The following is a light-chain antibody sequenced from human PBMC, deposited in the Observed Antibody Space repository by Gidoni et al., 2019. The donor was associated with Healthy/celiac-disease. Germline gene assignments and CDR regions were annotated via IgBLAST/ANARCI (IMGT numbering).Light chain of an antibody. CDR2: AAS. CDR3: QQLNSYPPYT. CDR1: QGISSY. J-gene: IGKJ2*01. Sequence: IQLTQSPSSLSASVGVRVTITCRASQGISSYLAWYQQKPGKAPKLLIYAASTLQSGVPSRFSGSGSGTDFTLTISSLQPEDFATYYCQQLNSYPPYTFGQGTKLEIK. V-gene: IGKV1-9*01.